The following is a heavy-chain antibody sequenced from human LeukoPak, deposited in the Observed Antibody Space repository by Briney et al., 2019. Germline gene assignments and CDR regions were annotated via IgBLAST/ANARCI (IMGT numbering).Heavy chain of an antibody. CDR3: ARDLRRKDIVVVPAAIRSAPEDP. Sequence: ASVKVSCKASGYTFTGYYMHWVRQAPGQGLEWMGWINPNSGGTNYAQKFQGRVTMTRDTSISTAYMELSRLRSDDTAVYYCARDLRRKDIVVVPAAIRSAPEDPWGQGTLVTVSS. CDR2: INPNSGGT. D-gene: IGHD2-2*01. CDR1: GYTFTGYY. J-gene: IGHJ5*02. V-gene: IGHV1-2*02.